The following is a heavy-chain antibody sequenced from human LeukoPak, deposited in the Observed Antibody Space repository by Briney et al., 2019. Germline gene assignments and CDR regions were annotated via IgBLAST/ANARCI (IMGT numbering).Heavy chain of an antibody. CDR1: GFTFSSYS. Sequence: GGSLRLSCAASGFTFSSYSMNWVRQAPGKGLEWVSSISSSSRYIYYADSVKGRFTISRDNAKISLYLQMNSLRAEDTAVYYCARGLGLPNWNYRATDYWGQGTLVSVSS. CDR3: ARGLGLPNWNYRATDY. D-gene: IGHD1-7*01. J-gene: IGHJ4*02. CDR2: ISSSSRYI. V-gene: IGHV3-21*01.